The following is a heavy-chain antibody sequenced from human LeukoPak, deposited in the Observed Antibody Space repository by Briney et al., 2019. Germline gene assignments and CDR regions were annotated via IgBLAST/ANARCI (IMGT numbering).Heavy chain of an antibody. Sequence: WESLSLTCAGYGGSFSGYYWSWIRQPPGKGLEWVGEINHSGSTNYNASLKSRVTISVDTSNNQFTLKLSSVTAADTAVYYCASTPTYCSSTSCLYYYYMDVWGKGTTVTVSS. D-gene: IGHD2-2*01. V-gene: IGHV4-34*01. CDR3: ASTPTYCSSTSCLYYYYMDV. CDR2: INHSGST. CDR1: GGSFSGYY. J-gene: IGHJ6*03.